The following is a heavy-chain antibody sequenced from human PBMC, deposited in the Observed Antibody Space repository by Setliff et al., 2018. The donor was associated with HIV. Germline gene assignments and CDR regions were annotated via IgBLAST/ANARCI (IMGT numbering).Heavy chain of an antibody. D-gene: IGHD2-8*01. Sequence: PSETLSLTCTVSGGSISSGGYYWNWIRQHPGKGLEWIGYIYHNGSTNYNSSLKSRVTISVDTSKNQFSLKLSSVTAADTALYYCARDKGKLFYRDYLATYYFDSWGQGTLVTAPQ. V-gene: IGHV4-31*03. CDR2: IYHNGST. CDR3: ARDKGKLFYRDYLATYYFDS. CDR1: GGSISSGGYY. J-gene: IGHJ4*02.